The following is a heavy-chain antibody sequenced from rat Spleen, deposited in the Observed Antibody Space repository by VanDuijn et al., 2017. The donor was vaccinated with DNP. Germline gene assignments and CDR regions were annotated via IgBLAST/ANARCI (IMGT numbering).Heavy chain of an antibody. CDR2: IKAKSNNYAT. Sequence: EVQVLESGGGLVQPGNSLKLSCVTSGFTFSTTWMYWYRQFPEKRLEWIARIKAKSNNYATDYTESVKGRFTISRDDSKSSIYLQMSNLKEEDTAMYFCASPGAWGQGTSVTVSS. CDR3: ASPGA. CDR1: GFTFSTTW. V-gene: IGHV6-6*01. D-gene: IGHD1-4*01. J-gene: IGHJ4*01.